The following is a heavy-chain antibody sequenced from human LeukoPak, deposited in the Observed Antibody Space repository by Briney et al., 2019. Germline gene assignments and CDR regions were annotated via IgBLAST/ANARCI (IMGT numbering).Heavy chain of an antibody. Sequence: SETLSLTCTVSGGSISSYYWSWIRQPAGKGLEWIGRIYTSGSTNYNPSLKSRVTISVDTSKNQFSLKLSSVTAADTAVYYCARQRSYYDILTGYFAIAGFDYWGQGTLVTVSS. CDR2: IYTSGST. D-gene: IGHD3-9*01. J-gene: IGHJ4*02. V-gene: IGHV4-4*07. CDR1: GGSISSYY. CDR3: ARQRSYYDILTGYFAIAGFDY.